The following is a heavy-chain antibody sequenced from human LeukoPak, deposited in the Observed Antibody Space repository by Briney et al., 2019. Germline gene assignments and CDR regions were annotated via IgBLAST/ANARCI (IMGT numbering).Heavy chain of an antibody. CDR3: ARDGSGSYRFDY. D-gene: IGHD1-26*01. Sequence: SETLSLTCAVSGGPISSSNWWSWVRQPPGKGLEWIGEIYHSGSTNYNPSLKSRVTISVDKSKNQFSLKLSSVTAAGTAVYYCARDGSGSYRFDYWGQGTLVTVSS. J-gene: IGHJ4*02. V-gene: IGHV4-4*02. CDR1: GGPISSSNW. CDR2: IYHSGST.